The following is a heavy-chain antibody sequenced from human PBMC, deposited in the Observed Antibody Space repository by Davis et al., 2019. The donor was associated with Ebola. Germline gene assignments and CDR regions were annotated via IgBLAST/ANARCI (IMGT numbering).Heavy chain of an antibody. CDR2: ISSSGSFI. V-gene: IGHV3-21*01. J-gene: IGHJ6*02. CDR3: ARGYGDSYYYYHGMDV. Sequence: PGGSLRLSCAASGFNFSTYNMNWVRQAPGKGLEWVSSISSSGSFIYHADSVKGRFTISKDNAKNSLYLQMNSLRDEDTAVYYCARGYGDSYYYYHGMDVWGHGTTLIVS. CDR1: GFNFSTYN. D-gene: IGHD4-17*01.